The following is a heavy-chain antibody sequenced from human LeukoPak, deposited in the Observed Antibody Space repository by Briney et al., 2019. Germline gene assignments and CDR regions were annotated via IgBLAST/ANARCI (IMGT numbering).Heavy chain of an antibody. Sequence: GGSLRLSCAASGFTFSSYAMHWVRQAPGKGLEYVSAISSNGGTTYYAYSVKGRFTISRDNSKNTLYLHMGSLRAEDMAVYYCARDRTPGYSSGWYGPFGYWGQGTLVTVSS. CDR2: ISSNGGTT. J-gene: IGHJ4*02. CDR3: ARDRTPGYSSGWYGPFGY. D-gene: IGHD6-19*01. CDR1: GFTFSSYA. V-gene: IGHV3-64*01.